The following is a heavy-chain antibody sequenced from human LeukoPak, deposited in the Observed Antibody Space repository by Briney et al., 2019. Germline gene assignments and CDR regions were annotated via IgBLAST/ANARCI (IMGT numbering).Heavy chain of an antibody. CDR2: IYHSGST. Sequence: PSETLSLTCTVSGGSISSGGYYWSWIRQPPGKGLEWIGYIYHSGSTYYNPSLKSRVTISVDRSKNQFSLKLSSATAADTAVYYCSRHEVSTFFGGVTISGGFDPWGQGTQVTVSS. CDR3: SRHEVSTFFGGVTISGGFDP. D-gene: IGHD3-3*01. J-gene: IGHJ5*02. V-gene: IGHV4-30-2*01. CDR1: GGSISSGGYY.